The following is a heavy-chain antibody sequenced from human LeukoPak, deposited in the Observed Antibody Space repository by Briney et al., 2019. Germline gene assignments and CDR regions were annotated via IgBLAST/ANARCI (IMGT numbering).Heavy chain of an antibody. CDR3: TRLIGYSSGGSCYCDY. Sequence: GESLKISCKASGYSFTTYWIGWVRQMPGRGLEWMGIIDPGNSDTSYSPSFQGQVTISADRSISTAYLQWSSLKASDTAMYYCTRLIGYSSGGSCYCDYWGRGTLVTVCS. CDR2: IDPGNSDT. V-gene: IGHV5-51*01. J-gene: IGHJ4*02. CDR1: GYSFTTYW. D-gene: IGHD2-15*01.